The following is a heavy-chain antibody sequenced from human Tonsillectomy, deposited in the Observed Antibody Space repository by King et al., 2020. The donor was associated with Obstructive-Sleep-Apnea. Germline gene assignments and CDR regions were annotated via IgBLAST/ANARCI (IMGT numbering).Heavy chain of an antibody. D-gene: IGHD3-10*01. CDR3: ARVGLYASGTDNERDDALDF. Sequence: VQLQESGPGLVKPSETLSLTCTVSGGSISRYYWSWIRQTPGKGLEWIGYIHYSGSTNYNPSLKSRVTISVDTSKNQFSLKLRSVTAADTAVYYCARVGLYASGTDNERDDALDFWGQGTMVTVSS. CDR2: IHYSGST. V-gene: IGHV4-59*01. J-gene: IGHJ3*01. CDR1: GGSISRYY.